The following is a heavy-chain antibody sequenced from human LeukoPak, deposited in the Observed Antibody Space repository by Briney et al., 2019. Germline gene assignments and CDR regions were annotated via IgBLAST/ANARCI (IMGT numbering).Heavy chain of an antibody. CDR3: ARDRQDNWNPLYFYGMDV. V-gene: IGHV3-74*01. CDR2: INSDGSST. J-gene: IGHJ6*04. D-gene: IGHD1-1*01. Sequence: GGPLRLSCAASGFTFSSYWMHWVRQAPGKGLVWVSRINSDGSSTSYADSVKGRFTISRDNAKNTLYLQMNSLRVEDTAAYYCARDRQDNWNPLYFYGMDVWGKGTTVTVSS. CDR1: GFTFSSYW.